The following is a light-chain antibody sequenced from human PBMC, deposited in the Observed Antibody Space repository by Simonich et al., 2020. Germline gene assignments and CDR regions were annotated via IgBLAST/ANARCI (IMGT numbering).Light chain of an antibody. CDR1: QSVSSY. V-gene: IGKV3-11*01. J-gene: IGKJ5*01. CDR3: QQRSNWPPIT. CDR2: DAS. Sequence: EIVMTQSPATLSVSPGEKATLSCRASQSVSSYLAWYQQKPGQDPKLLIYDASNRATGIPARFSGSGSGTDFTLTISSLEPEDFAVYYCQQRSNWPPITFGQGTRLEIK.